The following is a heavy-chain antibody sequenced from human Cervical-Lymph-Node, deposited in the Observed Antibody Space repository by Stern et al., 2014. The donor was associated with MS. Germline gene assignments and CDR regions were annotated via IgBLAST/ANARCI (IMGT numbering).Heavy chain of an antibody. J-gene: IGHJ4*02. V-gene: IGHV4-59*01. CDR2: IYHTGSV. CDR3: AREGEYCSGSRCYPFLDY. Sequence: QLQLQESGTGLVKPSETLSLTCTVSGGSLRSYYWNWIRQAPGKGLEWLGVIYHTGSVNYNPSLSSRVAMSVDTSKNQFSLTVSSVTAADTAVYYCAREGEYCSGSRCYPFLDYWGQGTLVTVSS. D-gene: IGHD2-15*01. CDR1: GGSLRSYY.